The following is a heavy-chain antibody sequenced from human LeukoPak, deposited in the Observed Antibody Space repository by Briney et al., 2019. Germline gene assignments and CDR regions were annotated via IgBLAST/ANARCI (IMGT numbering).Heavy chain of an antibody. CDR3: ARLKKELQRWAFFFDY. J-gene: IGHJ4*02. CDR1: GFTFSSHW. D-gene: IGHD5-12*01. Sequence: PGGSLRLSCAASGFTFSSHWMDWVRQAPGKGLEWVANIKEDGSHENYVDSVRGRFAISRDNAKNSLYLQLNSLRAEDTAVYYCARLKKELQRWAFFFDYWGQGSAVTVSS. V-gene: IGHV3-7*01. CDR2: IKEDGSHE.